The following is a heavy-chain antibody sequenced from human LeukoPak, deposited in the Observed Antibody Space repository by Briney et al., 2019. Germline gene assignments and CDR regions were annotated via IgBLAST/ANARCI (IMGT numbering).Heavy chain of an antibody. D-gene: IGHD3-3*01. V-gene: IGHV3-48*03. CDR3: ARDSTIFGVVIIPQYYYYGMDV. Sequence: GGSLRLSCAASGFTFSSYEMNWVRQAPGMGLEWVSYISSSGSTIYYADSVKGRFTISRDNAKNSLYLQMNSLRAEDTAVYYCARDSTIFGVVIIPQYYYYGMDVWGQGTTVTVSS. J-gene: IGHJ6*02. CDR2: ISSSGSTI. CDR1: GFTFSSYE.